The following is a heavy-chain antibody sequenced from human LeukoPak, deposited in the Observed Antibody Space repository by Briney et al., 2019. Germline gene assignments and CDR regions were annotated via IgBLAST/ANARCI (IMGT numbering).Heavy chain of an antibody. D-gene: IGHD3-9*01. CDR2: INPSGDT. V-gene: IGHV1-2*02. CDR1: GNIFTGYY. Sequence: GASVKVSCKASGNIFTGYYIHWVRQAPGQGLEWMGWINPSGDTKYAQKFQGRVTMTRDTSISTAYMELSRLRSDDTAVYYCARVSSFDYLYYFDYWGQGTLVTVSS. CDR3: ARVSSFDYLYYFDY. J-gene: IGHJ4*02.